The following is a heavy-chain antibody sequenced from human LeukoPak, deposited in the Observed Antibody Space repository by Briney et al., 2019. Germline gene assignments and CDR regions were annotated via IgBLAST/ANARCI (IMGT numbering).Heavy chain of an antibody. Sequence: ASVKVSCKASGYTFSGYYMHWVRQAPGQGLEWMGWINPNSGGTNYAQKLQGRVTLTTDTSTSTAYMELRSLRSDDTAVYYCVRGGGFNSGFEYWGQGTLVIVSS. CDR1: GYTFSGYY. J-gene: IGHJ4*02. D-gene: IGHD3-10*01. CDR2: INPNSGGT. V-gene: IGHV1-2*02. CDR3: VRGGGFNSGFEY.